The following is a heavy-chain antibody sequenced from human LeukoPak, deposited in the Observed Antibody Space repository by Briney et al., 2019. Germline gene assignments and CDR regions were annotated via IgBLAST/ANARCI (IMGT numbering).Heavy chain of an antibody. J-gene: IGHJ4*02. Sequence: GGSLRLSCAASGFTFSNAWMSWVRQAPGKGLVWVSCINSDGSSTSYADSVKGRFTISRDNAKNTLYLQMNSLRAEDTAVYYCARAGWGIPQDYWGQGTLVTVSS. D-gene: IGHD3-16*01. V-gene: IGHV3-74*01. CDR1: GFTFSNAW. CDR3: ARAGWGIPQDY. CDR2: INSDGSST.